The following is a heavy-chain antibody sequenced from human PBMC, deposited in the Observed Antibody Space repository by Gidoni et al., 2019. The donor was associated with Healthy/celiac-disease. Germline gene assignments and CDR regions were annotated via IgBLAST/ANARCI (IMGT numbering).Heavy chain of an antibody. CDR2: ISGSGGST. CDR1: GVTFSRYA. Sequence: EVQLLESGGGLVQPGGSLRLSCAACGVTFSRYAMSWVRQAPGKGLEWVSAISGSGGSTYYADSVKGRFTISRDNSKNTLYLQMNSLRAEDTAVYYCAKDLVPAANYYYYYGMDVWGQGTTVTVSS. J-gene: IGHJ6*02. CDR3: AKDLVPAANYYYYYGMDV. V-gene: IGHV3-23*01. D-gene: IGHD2-2*01.